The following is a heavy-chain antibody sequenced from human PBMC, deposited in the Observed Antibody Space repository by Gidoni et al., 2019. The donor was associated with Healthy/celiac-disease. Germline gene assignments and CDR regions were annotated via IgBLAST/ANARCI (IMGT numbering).Heavy chain of an antibody. J-gene: IGHJ6*02. Sequence: QVQLVQSGAEVKKTGSSVKVSCKASGGTFSSYTISWVRQAPGQGLEWMGRIIPILGIANYAQKFQGRVTITADKSTSTAYMELSSLRSEDTAVYYCARDLRSYYYGMDVWGQGTTVTVSS. CDR2: IIPILGIA. CDR3: ARDLRSYYYGMDV. CDR1: GGTFSSYT. V-gene: IGHV1-69*08.